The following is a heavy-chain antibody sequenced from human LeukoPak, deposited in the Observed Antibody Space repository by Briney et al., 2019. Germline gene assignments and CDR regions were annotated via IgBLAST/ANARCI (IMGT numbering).Heavy chain of an antibody. Sequence: PSETLSLTCTVSGGSISSYYWSWIRQPPGKGLEWIGYIYYSGSTNYSPSLKSRVTISVDTSKNQFSLKLSSVTAADTAVYYCARDVKAGSGIDYWGQGTLVTVSS. V-gene: IGHV4-59*01. CDR2: IYYSGST. CDR1: GGSISSYY. D-gene: IGHD3-10*01. J-gene: IGHJ4*02. CDR3: ARDVKAGSGIDY.